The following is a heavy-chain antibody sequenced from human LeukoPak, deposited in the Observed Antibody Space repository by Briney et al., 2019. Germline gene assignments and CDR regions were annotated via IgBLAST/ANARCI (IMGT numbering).Heavy chain of an antibody. V-gene: IGHV1-8*01. Sequence: VASVKVSCKASGYTFTSYDINWVRQATGQGLEWMGWMNPNSGNTGYAQKFQGRVTMTRNTSISTAYMELSSLRSEDTAVYYCAIEGVTMFRGCFDYWGQGTLVTVSS. CDR2: MNPNSGNT. CDR1: GYTFTSYD. J-gene: IGHJ4*02. D-gene: IGHD3-10*01. CDR3: AIEGVTMFRGCFDY.